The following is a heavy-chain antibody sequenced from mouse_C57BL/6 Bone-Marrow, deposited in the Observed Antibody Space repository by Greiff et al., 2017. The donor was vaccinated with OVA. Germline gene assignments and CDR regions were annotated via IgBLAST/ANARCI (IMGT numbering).Heavy chain of an antibody. V-gene: IGHV14-4*01. Sequence: VQLQQSGAELVRPGASVKFSCTASGFNITDDYMHWVKQRPEQGLEWIGWIDPENGDTEYASKFQGKATITADTSSNTAYLQLSSLTSEDTAVYYCTTCLYCYGSSPPWFAYWGQGTLVTVSA. D-gene: IGHD1-1*01. CDR1: GFNITDDY. CDR3: TTCLYCYGSSPPWFAY. CDR2: IDPENGDT. J-gene: IGHJ3*01.